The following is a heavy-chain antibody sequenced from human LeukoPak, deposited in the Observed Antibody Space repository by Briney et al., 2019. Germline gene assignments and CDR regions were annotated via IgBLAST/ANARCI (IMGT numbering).Heavy chain of an antibody. CDR3: ARDSRRDGYNLDY. V-gene: IGHV4-39*07. Sequence: SETLSLTCTVSGGSISSSSYYWGWIRQPPGKGLEWIGSIYYSRSTNYNPSLKSRVTISRDTSKNEFSLKLSSVTTADTAVYYCARDSRRDGYNLDYWGRGTLVTVSS. CDR2: IYYSRST. J-gene: IGHJ4*02. D-gene: IGHD5-24*01. CDR1: GGSISSSSYY.